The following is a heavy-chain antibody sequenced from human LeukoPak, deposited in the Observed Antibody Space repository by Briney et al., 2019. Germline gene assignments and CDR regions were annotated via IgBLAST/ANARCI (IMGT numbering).Heavy chain of an antibody. Sequence: GGSLRLSCAASGFTFSSYSMNWVRQAPGKGLEWVSSISRSSNYIYYADSVKGRFTISRDNAKNSLYLQINSLRAEDTSVYYCARGENNYGYYYFDYWGQGILVTVSS. D-gene: IGHD5-24*01. CDR1: GFTFSSYS. CDR2: ISRSSNYI. J-gene: IGHJ4*02. CDR3: ARGENNYGYYYFDY. V-gene: IGHV3-21*01.